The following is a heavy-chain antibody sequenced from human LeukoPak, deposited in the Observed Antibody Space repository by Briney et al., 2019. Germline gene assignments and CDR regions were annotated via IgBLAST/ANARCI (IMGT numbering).Heavy chain of an antibody. CDR1: GFTFSSYA. D-gene: IGHD3-10*01. J-gene: IGHJ5*02. CDR2: ISYDGSNK. V-gene: IGHV3-30-3*01. CDR3: ARDLFEYYYGSGSYSNWFDP. Sequence: GGSLRLSCAASGFTFSSYAMHWVRQAPGKGLEWAAVISYDGSNKYYADSVKGRFTISRDNSKNTLYLQMNSLRAEDTAVYYCARDLFEYYYGSGSYSNWFDPWGQGTLVTVSS.